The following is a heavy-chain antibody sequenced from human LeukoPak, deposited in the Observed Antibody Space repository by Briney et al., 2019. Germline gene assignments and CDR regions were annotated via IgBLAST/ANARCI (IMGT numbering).Heavy chain of an antibody. CDR3: ATHSARIVGATRAFDY. J-gene: IGHJ4*02. V-gene: IGHV4-4*07. CDR1: GGSISNYY. D-gene: IGHD1-26*01. CDR2: IYSSGII. Sequence: SETLSLTCTVSGGSISNYYWSWIRQPAGKALEWIGRIYSSGIITYNPSLKSRVTMSVDTSKNQFSLKLSSVTAADTAVYYCATHSARIVGATRAFDYWGQGTLVTVSS.